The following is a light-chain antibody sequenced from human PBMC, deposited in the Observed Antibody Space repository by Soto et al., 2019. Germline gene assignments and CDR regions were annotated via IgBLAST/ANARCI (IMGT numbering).Light chain of an antibody. V-gene: IGKV3-11*01. J-gene: IGKJ5*01. CDR2: DAS. CDR1: QSVSSY. CDR3: QQRSNWPIT. Sequence: ESVLTQSPATLSLSPGERATLSCRASQSVSSYLAWYQQKPGQAPRLLIYDASNRATGIPARFSGSGSGTDFTLTIRSLEPEDFAVYCCQQRSNWPITFGQGTRLEI.